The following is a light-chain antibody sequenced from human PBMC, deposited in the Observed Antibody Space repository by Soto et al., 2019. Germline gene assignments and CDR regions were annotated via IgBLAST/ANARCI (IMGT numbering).Light chain of an antibody. CDR2: AAS. Sequence: DSQMTQSPASLSASVVDIVTITFRSSQSISIYLNWYQQKPGKAPKLLIYAASSLQSGVPSRFSGSGSGTDFTLTISSLQPEDFATYYCQQSYSTPRWTFGQGTKVDIK. V-gene: IGKV1-39*01. J-gene: IGKJ1*01. CDR1: QSISIY. CDR3: QQSYSTPRWT.